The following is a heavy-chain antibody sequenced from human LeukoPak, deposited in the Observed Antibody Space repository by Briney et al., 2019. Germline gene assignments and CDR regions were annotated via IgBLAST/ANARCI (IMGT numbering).Heavy chain of an antibody. J-gene: IGHJ4*02. D-gene: IGHD3-16*01. CDR1: GGSISSYY. V-gene: IGHV4-59*01. CDR2: IHNSGRP. Sequence: SETLSLTCTVSGGSISSYYWSWIRQPPGKGLEWIGYIHNSGRPDYNPSLKSRVTISVDTSKNQFSLNLISVTAADAAVYYCARVSRWSDWAFEGWGQGTLVTVSS. CDR3: ARVSRWSDWAFEG.